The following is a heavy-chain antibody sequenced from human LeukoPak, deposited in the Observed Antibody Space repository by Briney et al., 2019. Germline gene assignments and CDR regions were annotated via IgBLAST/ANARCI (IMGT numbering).Heavy chain of an antibody. D-gene: IGHD3-10*02. J-gene: IGHJ5*02. CDR1: GGSISSYY. Sequence: SETLSLTCTVSGGSISSYYWSWIRQPPGKRLEWIGYINYSGNTNYNPSLKSRVTISVDTSKNHFSLKLSSVTAADTAVYYCASVSWCSGSYNQEAIWSWFDPWGQGNLVTVSS. CDR3: ASVSWCSGSYNQEAIWSWFDP. CDR2: INYSGNT. V-gene: IGHV4-59*08.